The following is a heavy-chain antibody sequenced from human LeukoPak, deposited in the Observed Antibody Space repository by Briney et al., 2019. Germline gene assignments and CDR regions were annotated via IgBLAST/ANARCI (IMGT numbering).Heavy chain of an antibody. Sequence: ASVKVSCKASGYTFTGYYMHWVRQAPGQGLVWMGWINPNSGGTNYAQKFQGRVTMTRDTSISTAYKELSRLRSDDTAVYYCARYLPYYYKPDIWGQGTMVTVSS. J-gene: IGHJ3*02. CDR3: ARYLPYYYKPDI. CDR1: GYTFTGYY. CDR2: INPNSGGT. D-gene: IGHD3-10*01. V-gene: IGHV1-2*02.